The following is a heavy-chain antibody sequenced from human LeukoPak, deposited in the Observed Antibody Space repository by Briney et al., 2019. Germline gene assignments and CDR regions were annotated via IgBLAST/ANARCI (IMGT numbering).Heavy chain of an antibody. CDR1: GFTFSSNW. J-gene: IGHJ6*03. V-gene: IGHV3-7*01. D-gene: IGHD2-15*01. Sequence: PGGPLRLSCAASGFTFSSNWMSWVRQAPGKGLEWVSNIKDDGGEKNYVDSVKGRFIISRDNVKNSLYLQMNSLRDEDTAVYYCARDFGYCRGGSCYTRMDVWGKGTTVTVSS. CDR2: IKDDGGEK. CDR3: ARDFGYCRGGSCYTRMDV.